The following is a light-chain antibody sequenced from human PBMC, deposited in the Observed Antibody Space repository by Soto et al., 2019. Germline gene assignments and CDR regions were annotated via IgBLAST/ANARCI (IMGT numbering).Light chain of an antibody. CDR3: MQSLHTLFT. CDR2: LGS. Sequence: EIVMTQSPLSLPVAPGEPASISCRSSQSLLHSNGYNYLDWYLQKPGQSPQLLIYLGSNRSSGVPDRLSGSGSGTDFTLKISRVEAEDVGVFYCMQSLHTLFTFGPGTKVDIK. J-gene: IGKJ3*01. V-gene: IGKV2-28*01. CDR1: QSLLHSNGYNY.